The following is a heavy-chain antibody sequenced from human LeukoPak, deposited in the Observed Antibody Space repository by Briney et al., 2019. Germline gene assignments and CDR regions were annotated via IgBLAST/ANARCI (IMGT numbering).Heavy chain of an antibody. D-gene: IGHD4-23*01. CDR3: AKSTVAYYYYYYMDV. Sequence: GGSLRLSCAASGFTFSSYAMSWVRQAPGKGLEWVSLITGSADNTYYADSVRGRFTISRDNSKNTLYLQMNSLRAEDTAVYYCAKSTVAYYYYYYMDVWGKGTTVTISS. J-gene: IGHJ6*03. V-gene: IGHV3-23*01. CDR1: GFTFSSYA. CDR2: ITGSADNT.